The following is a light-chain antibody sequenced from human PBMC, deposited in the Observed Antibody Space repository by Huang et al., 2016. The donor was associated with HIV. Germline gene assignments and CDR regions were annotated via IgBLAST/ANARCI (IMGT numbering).Light chain of an antibody. Sequence: DIQMTQSPSSLSASVGDRVTISCRASQGIANHLAWYQQRPGQAPKLLLYSASALQSGVPSRFSGTGSGTDFTLTISSLQPEDVATYFCQKYNSAPRTFGPGTKVEIK. CDR3: QKYNSAPRT. CDR1: QGIANH. V-gene: IGKV1-27*01. CDR2: SAS. J-gene: IGKJ3*01.